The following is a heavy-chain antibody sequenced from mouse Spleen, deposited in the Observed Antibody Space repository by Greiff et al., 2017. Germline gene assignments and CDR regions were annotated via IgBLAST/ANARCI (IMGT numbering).Heavy chain of an antibody. V-gene: IGHV14-3*01. Sequence: VPLKESVAELVRPGASVKLSCTASGFNIKNTYMHWVKQRPEQGLEWIGRIDPANGNTKYAPKFQGKATITADTSSNTAYLQLSSLTSEDTAIYYCARGAHYDYAWFAYWGQGTLVTVSA. D-gene: IGHD2-4*01. J-gene: IGHJ3*01. CDR2: IDPANGNT. CDR1: GFNIKNTY. CDR3: ARGAHYDYAWFAY.